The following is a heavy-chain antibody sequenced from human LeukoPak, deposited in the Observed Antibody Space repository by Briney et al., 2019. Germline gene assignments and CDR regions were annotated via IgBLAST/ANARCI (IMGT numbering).Heavy chain of an antibody. CDR2: ISAYNGNT. CDR3: ARWDFRSSGWYGMLERISNAFDI. D-gene: IGHD6-19*01. Sequence: ASVKVSCKAFDNTFISYGISWVRQAPGQGLEWMGWISAYNGNTNYAQKLQGRVTMTTDTSTSTAYMELRSLRSDDTAVYYCARWDFRSSGWYGMLERISNAFDIWGRGTMVTVSS. V-gene: IGHV1-18*01. CDR1: DNTFISYG. J-gene: IGHJ3*02.